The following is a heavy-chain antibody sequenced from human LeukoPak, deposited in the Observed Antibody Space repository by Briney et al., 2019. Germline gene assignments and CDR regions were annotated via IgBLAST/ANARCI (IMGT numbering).Heavy chain of an antibody. D-gene: IGHD2-2*01. CDR3: AREGYCSTTSCQLGNAFDI. Sequence: SETLSLTCAVYGGSFSDYYWSWIRQPPGKGLEGSGEINHSGSTNYNPSLKRRVTISIDTSKNQFSLKLSSVTAADTAVHYCAREGYCSTTSCQLGNAFDIWGQGTIVTVSS. CDR1: GGSFSDYY. CDR2: INHSGST. V-gene: IGHV4-34*01. J-gene: IGHJ3*02.